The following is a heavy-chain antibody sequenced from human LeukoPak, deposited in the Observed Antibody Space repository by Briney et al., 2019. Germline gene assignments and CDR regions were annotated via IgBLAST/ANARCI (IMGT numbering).Heavy chain of an antibody. CDR3: ARGDVDQHPFDY. V-gene: IGHV1-2*02. CDR2: INPNSGGT. CDR1: GYTFTGYY. D-gene: IGHD3/OR15-3a*01. Sequence: ASVKVSCTASGYTFTGYYMHWVRQAPGQGLEWMGWINPNSGGTNYAQKLQGRVTMTTDTSTSTAYMELRSLRSDDTAVYYCARGDVDQHPFDYWGQGTLVTVSS. J-gene: IGHJ4*02.